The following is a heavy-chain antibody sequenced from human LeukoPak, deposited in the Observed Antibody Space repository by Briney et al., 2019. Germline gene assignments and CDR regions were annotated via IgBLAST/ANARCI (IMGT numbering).Heavy chain of an antibody. Sequence: GGSLRLSCAASGITFSNACMTWVRQAPGKGLEWVGRIKSKTDGGTTDYAAPVKGRFTISRDDSKNTLYLQMNSLKTEDTAVYYCLMGSSSWYGYYFDYWGQGTLVTVSS. V-gene: IGHV3-15*01. J-gene: IGHJ4*02. CDR1: GITFSNAC. CDR3: LMGSSSWYGYYFDY. D-gene: IGHD6-13*01. CDR2: IKSKTDGGTT.